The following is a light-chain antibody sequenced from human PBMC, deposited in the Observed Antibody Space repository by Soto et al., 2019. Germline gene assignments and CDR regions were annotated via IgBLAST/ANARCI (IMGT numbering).Light chain of an antibody. V-gene: IGKV1-5*03. CDR1: QSLGSW. CDR3: QQYNSYYT. J-gene: IGKJ2*01. CDR2: KAS. Sequence: DIQMTQSPSTLSASIGDRVTIACRASQSLGSWLAWYQQKPGKAPKLLIYKASTVENRVPSRFSGSWSGTDFTITISILQPDYVATYYCQQYNSYYTFGQGTKLEIK.